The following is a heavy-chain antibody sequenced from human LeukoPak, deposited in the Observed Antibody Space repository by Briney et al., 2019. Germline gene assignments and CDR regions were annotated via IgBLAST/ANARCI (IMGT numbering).Heavy chain of an antibody. D-gene: IGHD6-6*01. Sequence: SETLSLTCAVYGGSFSGYYWSWIRHPPGKGLEWIGEINHSGSTNYNPSLKSRVTISVDTSKNQFSLKLSSVTAADTAVYYCARVRYSSSYYYYDYYMDVWGKGTTVTVSS. J-gene: IGHJ6*03. CDR1: GGSFSGYY. V-gene: IGHV4-34*01. CDR2: INHSGST. CDR3: ARVRYSSSYYYYDYYMDV.